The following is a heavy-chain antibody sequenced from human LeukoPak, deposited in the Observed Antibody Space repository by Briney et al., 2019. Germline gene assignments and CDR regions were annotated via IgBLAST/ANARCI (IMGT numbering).Heavy chain of an antibody. CDR1: GYTFTSYD. V-gene: IGHV1-8*01. J-gene: IGHJ4*02. CDR2: MNPNSGNT. Sequence: ASVKVSCKASGYTFTSYDINWVRQATGQGLEWMGWMNPNSGNTGYAQKFQGRVTMTRNTSIGTAYMELSSLRSEDTAVYYCARGLRGLWFGELTRYYFDYWGQGTLVTVSS. D-gene: IGHD3-10*01. CDR3: ARGLRGLWFGELTRYYFDY.